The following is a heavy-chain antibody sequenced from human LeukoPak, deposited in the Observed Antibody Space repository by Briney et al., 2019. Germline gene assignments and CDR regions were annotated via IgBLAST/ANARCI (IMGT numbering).Heavy chain of an antibody. CDR2: ISWNSGTI. CDR3: AKDMRQMAVAGNFDY. D-gene: IGHD6-19*01. J-gene: IGHJ4*02. V-gene: IGHV3-9*01. CDR1: GFSFDDYA. Sequence: PGRSLRLSCAASGFSFDDYAMHWVRQVPGKGLEWVSGISWNSGTIGYADSVEGRFTISRDNAKNSLYLQLNSLRAEDTALYYCAKDMRQMAVAGNFDYWGQGTLVTVSS.